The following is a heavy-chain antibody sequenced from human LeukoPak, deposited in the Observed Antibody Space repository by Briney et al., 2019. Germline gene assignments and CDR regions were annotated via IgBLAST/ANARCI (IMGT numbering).Heavy chain of an antibody. CDR3: ARVSCSGGSCYSDFDY. CDR1: GDSVSSNSAA. V-gene: IGHV6-1*01. J-gene: IGHJ4*02. Sequence: SQTLAVTCAISGDSVSSNSAAWNWVRQSPSRGLEWLGRTYYRSKWYNDYAVSVKSRITINPDTSKKQFSLQLNSVTPEDTAVYYCARVSCSGGSCYSDFDYWGQGTLVTVSS. CDR2: TYYRSKWYN. D-gene: IGHD2-15*01.